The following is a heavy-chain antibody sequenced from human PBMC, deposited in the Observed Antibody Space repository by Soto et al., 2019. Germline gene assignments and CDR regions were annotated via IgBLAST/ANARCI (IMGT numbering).Heavy chain of an antibody. J-gene: IGHJ5*02. CDR3: ASGIRGVGAAGAVAWFDP. CDR1: DGSFSGYY. D-gene: IGHD6-13*01. CDR2: INHVGNT. V-gene: IGHV4-34*01. Sequence: QAQLQQWGAGLLKPSETLSLTCAVSDGSFSGYYWSWIRQPPGKGLEWIGEINHVGNTNYNPSLKSRVNISVDPSKKQFSLNLSSVTAADTAVYYCASGIRGVGAAGAVAWFDPWGQGTLVTVSS.